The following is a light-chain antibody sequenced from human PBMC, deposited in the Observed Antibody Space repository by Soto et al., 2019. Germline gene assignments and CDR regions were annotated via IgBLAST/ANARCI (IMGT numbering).Light chain of an antibody. Sequence: EIVMTQSPATLSVSPGDRATLSCRASQSVSSNLAWYQQKPGPAPRLLIYGASTRATGIPARFSGSGSGTDFTLTISSLQSEDFAGYYCQQYNDWPPYTFGQGTNLEIK. J-gene: IGKJ2*01. CDR1: QSVSSN. CDR2: GAS. V-gene: IGKV3-15*01. CDR3: QQYNDWPPYT.